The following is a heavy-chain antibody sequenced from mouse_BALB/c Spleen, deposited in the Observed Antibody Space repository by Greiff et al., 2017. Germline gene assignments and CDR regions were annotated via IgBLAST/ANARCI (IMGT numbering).Heavy chain of an antibody. J-gene: IGHJ4*01. D-gene: IGHD1-1*01. CDR2: IRSKSNNYAT. Sequence: EVKLMESGGGLVQPKGSLKLSCAASGFTFNTYAMNWVRQAPGKGLEWVARIRSKSNNYATYYADSVKDRFTISRDDSQSMLYLQMNNLKTEDTAMYYCVRHAVIYYYGSSYAMDYWGQGTSVTVSS. CDR1: GFTFNTYA. CDR3: VRHAVIYYYGSSYAMDY. V-gene: IGHV10-1*02.